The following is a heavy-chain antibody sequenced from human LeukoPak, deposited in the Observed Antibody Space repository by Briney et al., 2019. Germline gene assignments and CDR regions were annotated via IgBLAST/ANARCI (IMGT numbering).Heavy chain of an antibody. Sequence: SETLSLTCIVSGGSVRNYYWTWIRQPAGKGLQWIGRIYTNGTTNYSPSLKSRVTMSVDMSKNQFSLKLTSVTAADTAVYCCAKEDIVVVTKYIHYGMDVWGQGTTVTVSS. D-gene: IGHD2-15*01. V-gene: IGHV4-4*07. CDR3: AKEDIVVVTKYIHYGMDV. J-gene: IGHJ6*02. CDR1: GGSVRNYY. CDR2: IYTNGTT.